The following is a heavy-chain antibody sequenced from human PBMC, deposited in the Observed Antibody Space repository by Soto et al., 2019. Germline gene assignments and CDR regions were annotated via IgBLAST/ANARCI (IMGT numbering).Heavy chain of an antibody. CDR3: ARDWQLEPRDAFDI. Sequence: GASVKVSCKASGYTFTSYGISWVRQAPGQGLEWMGCISAYNGNTNYAQKLQGRVTMTTDTSTSTAYMELRSLRSDDTAVYYCARDWQLEPRDAFDIWGQGTMVTVSS. V-gene: IGHV1-18*01. D-gene: IGHD1-1*01. CDR2: ISAYNGNT. J-gene: IGHJ3*02. CDR1: GYTFTSYG.